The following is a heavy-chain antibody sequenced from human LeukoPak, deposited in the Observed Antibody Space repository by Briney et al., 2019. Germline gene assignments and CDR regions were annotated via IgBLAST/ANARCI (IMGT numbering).Heavy chain of an antibody. D-gene: IGHD4-17*01. Sequence: KRSGPTLVNPTQTLTLTCTFSGFSLSTRGVGVGWIRQPPGKALEWLALIYWNDDNRYSPSLKSGLTITKDTSKKQVVLTMTNMDPVDTATYYCAHYGDYRFMYYIDYWGQGSPVTVSS. V-gene: IGHV2-5*01. J-gene: IGHJ4*01. CDR2: IYWNDDN. CDR1: GFSLSTRGVG. CDR3: AHYGDYRFMYYIDY.